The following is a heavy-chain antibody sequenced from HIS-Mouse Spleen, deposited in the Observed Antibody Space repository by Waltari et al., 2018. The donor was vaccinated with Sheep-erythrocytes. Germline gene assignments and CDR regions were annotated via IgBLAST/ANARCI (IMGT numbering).Heavy chain of an antibody. V-gene: IGHV3-53*01. D-gene: IGHD2-15*01. CDR2: IYSGGST. Sequence: LAWASVIYSGGSTYYADSVKGRFTISRDNSKNTLYLQMNSLRAEDTAVYYCARDRTRTYCSGGSGYTRSYYYYGMDVWGQGTTVTVSS. CDR3: ARDRTRTYCSGGSGYTRSYYYYGMDV. J-gene: IGHJ6*02.